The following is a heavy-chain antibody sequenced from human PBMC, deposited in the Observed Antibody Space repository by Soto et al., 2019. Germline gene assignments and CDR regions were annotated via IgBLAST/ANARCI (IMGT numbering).Heavy chain of an antibody. Sequence: QVQLVESGGGLVKPGGSLRLSCEASGFTFSDYSMTWIRQAPGKGLEWVSYISTSGDTIYYADSVKGRFTISRDNAKNSLFLQMHSLIAEDPAVYYCARESIVVPAAAAFDCWGQGTLVTVSS. D-gene: IGHD2-2*01. CDR3: ARESIVVPAAAAFDC. CDR1: GFTFSDYS. CDR2: ISTSGDTI. V-gene: IGHV3-11*01. J-gene: IGHJ4*02.